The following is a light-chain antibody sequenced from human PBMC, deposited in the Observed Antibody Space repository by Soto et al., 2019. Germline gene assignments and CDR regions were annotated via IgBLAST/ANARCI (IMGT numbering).Light chain of an antibody. J-gene: IGLJ1*01. CDR2: EGF. CDR3: SSYAGSTTYV. V-gene: IGLV2-23*01. CDR1: SNDVGTYNL. Sequence: QSVLTQPVSVSVSPGQSITLSCTGTSNDVGTYNLVSWYQQHPGKAPKLIIFEGFKRPSGVSNRFSGSKSGNTASLTISGLQAEDEADYYCSSYAGSTTYVFGTGTKVTVL.